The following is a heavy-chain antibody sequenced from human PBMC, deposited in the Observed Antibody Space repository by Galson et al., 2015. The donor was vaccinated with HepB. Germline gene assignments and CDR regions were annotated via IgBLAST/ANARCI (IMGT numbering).Heavy chain of an antibody. CDR2: IIPIFGTA. CDR1: GGTFSSYA. Sequence: SVKVSCKASGGTFSSYAISWVRQAPGQGLEWMGGIIPIFGTANYAQKFQGRVTITADKSTSTAYMELSSLRSEDTAVYYCASPSCSGGSCYPKYWYFDLWGRGTLVTVSS. D-gene: IGHD2-15*01. CDR3: ASPSCSGGSCYPKYWYFDL. V-gene: IGHV1-69*06. J-gene: IGHJ2*01.